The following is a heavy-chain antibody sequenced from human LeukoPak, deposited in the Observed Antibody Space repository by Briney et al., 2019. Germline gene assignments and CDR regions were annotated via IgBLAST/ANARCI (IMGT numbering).Heavy chain of an antibody. CDR1: GYTFTSYD. Sequence: SVKVSCKASGYTFTSYDINWVRQATGQGLEWMGWMNPNSGNTDYAQKFQGRFTINTSISTAYMELSSLRSEDTAVYYCAREGAWYSSSWSRGYYFDYWGQGTLVTVSS. J-gene: IGHJ4*02. CDR3: AREGAWYSSSWSRGYYFDY. CDR2: MNPNSGNT. D-gene: IGHD6-13*01. V-gene: IGHV1-8*03.